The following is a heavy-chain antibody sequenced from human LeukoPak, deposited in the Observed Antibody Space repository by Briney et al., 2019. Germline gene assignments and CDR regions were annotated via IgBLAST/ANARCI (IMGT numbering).Heavy chain of an antibody. V-gene: IGHV3-23*01. CDR3: AKANYYDSSGYW. Sequence: GGSLRLSCAASGFTFSSYAMSWVRQAPGKGVEWVSDISGSGGSTYYADSVKGRLTISRDNSKNTLYLQMNSLRAEDTAVYYCAKANYYDSSGYWWGQGTLVTVCS. CDR2: ISGSGGST. D-gene: IGHD3-22*01. J-gene: IGHJ4*02. CDR1: GFTFSSYA.